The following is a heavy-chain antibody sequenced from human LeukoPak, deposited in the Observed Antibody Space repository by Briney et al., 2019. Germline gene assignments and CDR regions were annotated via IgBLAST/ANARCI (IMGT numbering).Heavy chain of an antibody. CDR3: AKDIWQQLALFDY. CDR2: ISWNSGTI. D-gene: IGHD6-13*01. Sequence: GGSLRLSCAASGFTLADYAMHWVRQAPGKGVEGVSGISWNSGTIGYAASVEGRLTISRDNARNSLYLQMNSLRAEDTALYYCAKDIWQQLALFDYWGQGTLVTVSS. V-gene: IGHV3-9*01. J-gene: IGHJ4*02. CDR1: GFTLADYA.